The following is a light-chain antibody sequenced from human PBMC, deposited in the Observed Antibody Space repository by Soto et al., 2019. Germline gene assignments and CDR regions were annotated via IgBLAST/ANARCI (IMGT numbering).Light chain of an antibody. V-gene: IGKV3-20*01. J-gene: IGKJ1*01. CDR2: GAS. CDR3: QHYGGSPWT. CDR1: QSVSSNY. Sequence: EIVLTQSPGTLSLSPGERANLSCRASQSVSSNYLAWYQQKPGQAPRLLIYGASSRATGIPDRFSGSGSGTDFTLTISRLEPEDFAVYYCQHYGGSPWTFGQGTKVDI.